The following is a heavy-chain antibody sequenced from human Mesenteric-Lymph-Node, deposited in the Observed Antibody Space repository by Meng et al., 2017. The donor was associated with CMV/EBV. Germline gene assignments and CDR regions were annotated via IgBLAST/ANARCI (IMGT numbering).Heavy chain of an antibody. D-gene: IGHD3-3*02. V-gene: IGHV4-39*07. CDR3: ARVSFLEWNYSFDI. CDR2: IYYTGPT. Sequence: SETLSLTCSVSGGSISRSGYYWGWIRQPPGKGLEWIGSIYYTGPTYQNPSLRSRVTISVDTSKNQFSLKLSSVTAADTAIYYCARVSFLEWNYSFDIWGQGTMVTVSS. J-gene: IGHJ3*02. CDR1: GGSISRSGYY.